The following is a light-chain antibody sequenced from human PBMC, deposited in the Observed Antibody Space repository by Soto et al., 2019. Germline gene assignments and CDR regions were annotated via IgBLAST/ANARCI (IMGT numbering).Light chain of an antibody. V-gene: IGKV3-15*01. Sequence: EIVMTQSPATLSVSPGERDTFSCRASQSVNSKLAWYQQKPGQSPRLFIYDASIRATGIPARFSARGSGTEFTLTISSLQSEDFAVYYCQQSNSWPRTFGQGTKVEIK. CDR1: QSVNSK. J-gene: IGKJ1*01. CDR3: QQSNSWPRT. CDR2: DAS.